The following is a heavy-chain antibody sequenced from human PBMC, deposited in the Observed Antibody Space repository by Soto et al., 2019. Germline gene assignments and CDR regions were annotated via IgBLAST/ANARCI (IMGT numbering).Heavy chain of an antibody. CDR1: GGSISSYE. CDR3: ARDLTYSSGYYYRNWFDP. D-gene: IGHD3-22*01. V-gene: IGHV4-59*01. Sequence: KPSETLALTCTVSGGSISSYEWSWIRQPPGKGLEWVGYIYYSGSTNYNPSLKSRVTISVDTSKNQFSLKLSSVTAADTAVYYCARDLTYSSGYYYRNWFDPWGQGTLVTVS. CDR2: IYYSGST. J-gene: IGHJ5*02.